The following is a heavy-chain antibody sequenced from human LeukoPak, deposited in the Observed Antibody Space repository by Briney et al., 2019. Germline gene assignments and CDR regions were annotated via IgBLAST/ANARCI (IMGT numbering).Heavy chain of an antibody. D-gene: IGHD3-22*01. CDR1: GDSISSSSYY. Sequence: SETLSLTCNVSGDSISSSSYYWGWIRQPPGKGLEWIGSLYYSGSTYYNSSLKSRVTISVDTSKDQFSLKLRSVTAADTAVYYCAREGTSSGYYYGYWGQGTLVTVSS. V-gene: IGHV4-39*02. CDR3: AREGTSSGYYYGY. J-gene: IGHJ4*02. CDR2: LYYSGST.